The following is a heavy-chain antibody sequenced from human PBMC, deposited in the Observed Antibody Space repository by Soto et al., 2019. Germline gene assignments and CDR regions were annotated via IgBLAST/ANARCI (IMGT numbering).Heavy chain of an antibody. CDR3: TRDDARGGDNCRPCDY. Sequence: EVQLLESGGGLVQPGGSLRLSCAASGLIFSDYAMIWVRQAPGQGLEWVASVSGSGDMTYYADSVKGRFTISRDNSWPVFRLQLPSRTGEDTAVEYCTRDDARGGDNCRPCDYWGQGTL. J-gene: IGHJ4*02. V-gene: IGHV3-23*01. D-gene: IGHD1-1*01. CDR1: GLIFSDYA. CDR2: VSGSGDMT.